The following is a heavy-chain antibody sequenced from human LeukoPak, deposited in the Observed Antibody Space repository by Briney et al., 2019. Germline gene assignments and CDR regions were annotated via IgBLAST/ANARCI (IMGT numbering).Heavy chain of an antibody. Sequence: XVKVSCKASGGTFSSYVISWVRQAPGQGLEWMGRIIPTFGTANYAQKFKGRVTITTDESTSTAYMELSSLRSEDTAVYYCALHQYYYDSSGHPWKYYFDYWGQGTLVTVSS. CDR3: ALHQYYYDSSGHPWKYYFDY. D-gene: IGHD3-22*01. CDR1: GGTFSSYV. J-gene: IGHJ4*02. CDR2: IIPTFGTA. V-gene: IGHV1-69*05.